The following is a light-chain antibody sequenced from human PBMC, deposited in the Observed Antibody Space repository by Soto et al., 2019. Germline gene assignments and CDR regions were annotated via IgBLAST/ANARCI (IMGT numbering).Light chain of an antibody. V-gene: IGLV1-40*01. CDR2: GNS. Sequence: QSVLTQPPSVSGAPGQRVTISCTGSSCNIGAGYDVHWYQQLPGTAPKLLIYGNSNRPSGVPDRFSGSKSGTSASLAITGLQAEDEADYYCQSYDSSLSAYVVFGGGTKVTVL. CDR1: SCNIGAGYD. CDR3: QSYDSSLSAYVV. J-gene: IGLJ2*01.